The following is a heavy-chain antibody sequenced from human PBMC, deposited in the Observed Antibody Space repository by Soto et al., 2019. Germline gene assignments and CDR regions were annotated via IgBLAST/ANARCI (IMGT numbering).Heavy chain of an antibody. V-gene: IGHV2-5*02. Sequence: QITLKESGPTLVKPTQTLTLTCTFSGFSLSTSGVGVGWIRQPPGKALEWLALIYWDDDKRYSPSLKSRLTITKDTYKNQVVLTMTTMDPVDTATYYCAHEGALRYFDPGAFDIWGKGTMVTVSS. CDR2: IYWDDDK. CDR3: AHEGALRYFDPGAFDI. CDR1: GFSLSTSGVG. D-gene: IGHD3-9*01. J-gene: IGHJ3*02.